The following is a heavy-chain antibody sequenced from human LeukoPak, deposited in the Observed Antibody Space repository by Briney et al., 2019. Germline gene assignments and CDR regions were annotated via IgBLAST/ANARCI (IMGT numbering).Heavy chain of an antibody. CDR2: VDPEDGET. V-gene: IGHV1-69-2*01. Sequence: ASVKVSCKASGGTFSSYAISWVRQAPGQGREWMGLVDPEDGETIYAEKFQGRVTITADTSTDTAYMELSSLRSEDTAVYYCATGDRITMIVVVPFQHWGQGTLVTVSS. CDR1: GGTFSSYA. D-gene: IGHD3-22*01. J-gene: IGHJ1*01. CDR3: ATGDRITMIVVVPFQH.